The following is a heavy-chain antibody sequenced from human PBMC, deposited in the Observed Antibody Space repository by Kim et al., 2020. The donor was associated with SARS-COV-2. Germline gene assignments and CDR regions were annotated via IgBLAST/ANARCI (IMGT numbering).Heavy chain of an antibody. CDR3: AKRMGTFCGGGRCPPGQGTFVM. V-gene: IGHV3-30*18. CDR1: GFTFSNYG. CDR2: ISYDGSRE. Sequence: GGSLRLSCAASGFTFSNYGMHWVRQAPGKGLEWLAVISYDGSREYYADSVKGRFTISRDNSKNTLYLQMNSLRAEDTAVYYCAKRMGTFCGGGRCPPGQGTFVMWGQGTMVTVSS. J-gene: IGHJ3*02. D-gene: IGHD2-15*01.